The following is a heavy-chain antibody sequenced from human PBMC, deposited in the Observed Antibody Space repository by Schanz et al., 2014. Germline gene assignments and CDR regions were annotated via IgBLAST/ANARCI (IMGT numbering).Heavy chain of an antibody. V-gene: IGHV1-46*03. CDR3: GRGFSRSYIDF. CDR1: GYTFTSYS. CDR2: INLSGGST. D-gene: IGHD6-6*01. Sequence: QVHLVQSGAEVKKPGASVKVSCKASGYTFTSYSMHWVRQAPGQGLEWMGIINLSGGSTNNAQKFQGRLTMTTDTSTSTVYLELSSLRSDDTAVYYCGRGFSRSYIDFWGQGTLITVSS. J-gene: IGHJ4*02.